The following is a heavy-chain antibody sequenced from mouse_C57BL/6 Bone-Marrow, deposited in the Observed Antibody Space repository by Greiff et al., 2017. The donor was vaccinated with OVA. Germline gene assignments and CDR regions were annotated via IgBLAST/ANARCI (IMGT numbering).Heavy chain of an antibody. CDR2: IYPGSGNT. J-gene: IGHJ2*01. V-gene: IGHV1-84*01. D-gene: IGHD4-1*01. CDR3: ARGDWDYFDY. Sequence: QVQLQQSGPELVKPGASVKISCKASGYTFTDYYINWVKQRPGHGLEWIGWIYPGSGNTQYNEKFKGKATFTVDTSSSTAYMQLSSLTSEDSAVYFCARGDWDYFDYWGQGTTLTVSS. CDR1: GYTFTDYY.